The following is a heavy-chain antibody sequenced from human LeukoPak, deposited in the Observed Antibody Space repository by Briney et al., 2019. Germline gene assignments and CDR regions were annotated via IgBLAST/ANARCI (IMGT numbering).Heavy chain of an antibody. CDR2: ISAYNGNT. D-gene: IGHD3-3*01. J-gene: IGHJ4*02. CDR1: GYTFTSYG. Sequence: ASVKVSCKASGYTFTSYGISWVRQAPGQGLEWMGWISAYNGNTNYAQKLQGRVTKTTDTSTSTAYMELRSLRSDDTAVYYCARVEGVMVFWSGYPRTFDYWGQGTLVTVSS. V-gene: IGHV1-18*01. CDR3: ARVEGVMVFWSGYPRTFDY.